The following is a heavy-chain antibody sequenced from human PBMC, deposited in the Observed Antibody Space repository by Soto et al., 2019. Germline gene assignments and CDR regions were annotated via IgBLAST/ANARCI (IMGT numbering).Heavy chain of an antibody. J-gene: IGHJ5*02. CDR3: ARGCSGGTCFLFDI. CDR1: GYTFTGYH. V-gene: IGHV1-2*02. D-gene: IGHD2-15*01. CDR2: INPHSGGT. Sequence: QVRLVQSGAEMKKPGASVKVSCRTSGYTFTGYHIHWVRQATGQGLEWMGWINPHSGGTNYAQEFRGRVTMTRDTSISTAYMEVNSLRSDDTAVYYCARGCSGGTCFLFDIWGQGTLVTVTS.